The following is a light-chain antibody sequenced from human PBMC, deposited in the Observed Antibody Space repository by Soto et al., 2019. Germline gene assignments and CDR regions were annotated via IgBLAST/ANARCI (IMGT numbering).Light chain of an antibody. V-gene: IGKV3-20*01. J-gene: IGKJ2*02. Sequence: EVVLTQSPGTLSLSPGERATLSCRASQSVSNNYLAWYQQKPGQGPRLLIFGSSDSATGIPDRFSGSGSGTDFTLTISRLEPEDFAVYYCQQYGSPPPCTFGQGTKLEIK. CDR1: QSVSNNY. CDR3: QQYGSPPPCT. CDR2: GSS.